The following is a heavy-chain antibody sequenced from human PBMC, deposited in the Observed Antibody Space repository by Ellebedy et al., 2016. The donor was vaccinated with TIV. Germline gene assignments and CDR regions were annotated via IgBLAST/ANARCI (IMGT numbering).Heavy chain of an antibody. J-gene: IGHJ5*02. D-gene: IGHD2-2*01. V-gene: IGHV1-69*13. CDR1: GGTFSSYA. Sequence: SVKVSCXASGGTFSSYAISWVRQAPGQGLEWMGGIIPIFGTANYAQKFQGRVTITADESTSTAYMELSSLRSEDTAVYYCARGSVGYCSSTSCYDFDPWGQGTLVTVSS. CDR2: IIPIFGTA. CDR3: ARGSVGYCSSTSCYDFDP.